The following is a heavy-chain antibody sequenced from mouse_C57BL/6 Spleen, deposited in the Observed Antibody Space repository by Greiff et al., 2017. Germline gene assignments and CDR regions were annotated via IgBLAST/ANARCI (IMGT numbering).Heavy chain of an antibody. D-gene: IGHD2-4*01. Sequence: QVQLKQSGAELAKPGASVKLSCKASGYTFTSYWMHWVKQRPGTGLEWIGYINPSSGYTKYNQKFKDKATLTADKSSSTAYMQLSSLTYEDSAVYYCALYYDYDGWYFDVWGTGTTVTVSS. CDR2: INPSSGYT. V-gene: IGHV1-7*01. CDR1: GYTFTSYW. CDR3: ALYYDYDGWYFDV. J-gene: IGHJ1*03.